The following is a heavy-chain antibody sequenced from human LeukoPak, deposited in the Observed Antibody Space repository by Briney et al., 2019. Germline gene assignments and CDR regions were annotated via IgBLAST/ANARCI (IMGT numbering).Heavy chain of an antibody. V-gene: IGHV3-30*04. CDR3: AKDLDSSGYYYSMDY. CDR1: GFTFSSYA. J-gene: IGHJ4*02. CDR2: ISYDGSNK. Sequence: PGGSLRLSCAASGFTFSSYAMHWVRQAPGKGLEWVAVISYDGSNKYYADSVKGRFTISRDNSKNTLYLQMNSLRAEDTAVYYCAKDLDSSGYYYSMDYWGQGTLVTVSS. D-gene: IGHD3-22*01.